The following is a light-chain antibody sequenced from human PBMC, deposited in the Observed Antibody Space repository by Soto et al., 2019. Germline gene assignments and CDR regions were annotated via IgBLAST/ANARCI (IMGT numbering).Light chain of an antibody. J-gene: IGKJ4*01. V-gene: IGKV1-9*01. CDR2: DAA. CDR1: QGIRSY. CDR3: QQLSLYPLT. Sequence: IQLTQSPSFLSASVGDRVTITCRASQGIRSYLAWYQQKPGKVPNLLIYDAATLQSGVPSRFSGSGSGTDFSLTISMLQPEDFASYYCQQLSLYPLTYGGGTKVEIK.